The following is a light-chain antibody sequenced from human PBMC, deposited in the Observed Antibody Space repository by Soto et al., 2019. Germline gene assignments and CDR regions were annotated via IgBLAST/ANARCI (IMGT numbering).Light chain of an antibody. V-gene: IGKV3-15*01. CDR1: QSISSN. J-gene: IGKJ3*01. Sequence: EIVMTQSPATLSVSPGERATLSCRASQSISSNLAWYQQKPGLAPRLLIYGASTRATGIPATFSGSGSGTEFTLTISSLQSEDFAVYYCQQYNNWPFTFGPGTKVDIK. CDR3: QQYNNWPFT. CDR2: GAS.